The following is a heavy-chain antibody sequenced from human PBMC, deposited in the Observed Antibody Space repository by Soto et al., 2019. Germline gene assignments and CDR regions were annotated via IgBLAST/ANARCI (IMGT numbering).Heavy chain of an antibody. CDR2: IKSKTDGGTT. CDR1: GFTFSNAW. J-gene: IGHJ6*02. Sequence: GGSLRLSCAASGFTFSNAWMNWVRQAPGKGLEWVGRIKSKTDGGTTDYAAPVKGRFTISRDDSKNTLYLQMNSLKTEDTAVYYCTTDSSVVVVAATDPTAYGMDVWGQGTTVTVS. CDR3: TTDSSVVVVAATDPTAYGMDV. D-gene: IGHD2-15*01. V-gene: IGHV3-15*07.